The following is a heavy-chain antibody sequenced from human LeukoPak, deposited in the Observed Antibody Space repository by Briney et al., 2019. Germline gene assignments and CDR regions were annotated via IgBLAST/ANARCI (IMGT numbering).Heavy chain of an antibody. J-gene: IGHJ5*02. Sequence: GGSLRLSCAASGFTFSSNAMSWVRQAPGKGLEWVSAISSNGAGTYYADSVKGRFTISRDNSKNTLYLQMNSLRAEDTAVYYCAKDVCSSTSCDVGSWGQGTLVTVSS. CDR2: ISSNGAGT. D-gene: IGHD2-2*01. V-gene: IGHV3-23*01. CDR3: AKDVCSSTSCDVGS. CDR1: GFTFSSNA.